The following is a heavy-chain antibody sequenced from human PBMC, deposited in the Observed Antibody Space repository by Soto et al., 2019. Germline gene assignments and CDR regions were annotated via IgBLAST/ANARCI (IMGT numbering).Heavy chain of an antibody. V-gene: IGHV4-34*01. CDR2: INHSGST. CDR1: GGSFSGYY. Sequence: KSSETLSLTCAVYGGSFSGYYWSWIRQPPGKGLEWIGEINHSGSTNYNPSLKSRVTISVDTSKNQFSLKLSSVTAADTAVYYCARRVVAALYYYYYYGMDVWGQGTTVTVSS. CDR3: ARRVVAALYYYYYYGMDV. D-gene: IGHD2-15*01. J-gene: IGHJ6*02.